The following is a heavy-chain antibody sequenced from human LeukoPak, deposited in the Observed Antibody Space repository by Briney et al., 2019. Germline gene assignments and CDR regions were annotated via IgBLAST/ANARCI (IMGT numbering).Heavy chain of an antibody. CDR2: IYHSGST. CDR3: ARVVGGVLNWFDP. V-gene: IGHV4-38-2*02. D-gene: IGHD3-16*01. CDR1: GYSISSGYY. Sequence: SETLSLTCTVSGYSISSGYYWGWIRQPPGKGLEWIGSIYHSGSTYYNPSLRSRVTISVDTSKNQFSLKLSSVTAADTAVYYCARVVGGVLNWFDPWGQGTLVTVSS. J-gene: IGHJ5*02.